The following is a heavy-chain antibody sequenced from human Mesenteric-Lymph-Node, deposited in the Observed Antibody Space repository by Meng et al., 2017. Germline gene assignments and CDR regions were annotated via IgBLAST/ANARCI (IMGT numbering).Heavy chain of an antibody. CDR3: AKTGHRFDL. J-gene: IGHJ5*02. D-gene: IGHD3-10*01. V-gene: IGHV4-34*01. CDR1: GGSFTDYY. Sequence: QVQLQQWVAGLLKPSATLSLTGSVIGGSFTDYYWSWIRQPPGKGLVXSGDINHSGHTNYYPSLKSRVTILVDTSKNQFSLRLTSVTAADTAVYYCAKTGHRFDLWGQGTLVTVSS. CDR2: INHSGHT.